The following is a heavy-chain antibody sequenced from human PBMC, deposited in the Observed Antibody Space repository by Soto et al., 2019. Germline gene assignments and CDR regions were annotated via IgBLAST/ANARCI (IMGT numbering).Heavy chain of an antibody. CDR2: ISGSGDST. J-gene: IGHJ4*02. Sequence: PGGSLRLSCAASGFTFTTYAMSWVRQAPGKGLEWVSAISGSGDSTKYADSVKGRFTISRDNSKSTLYLQMNSLRAEDTAVYFCAKEPMVRGSYYFDYWGQGTLVTVSS. CDR3: AKEPMVRGSYYFDY. D-gene: IGHD3-10*01. CDR1: GFTFTTYA. V-gene: IGHV3-23*01.